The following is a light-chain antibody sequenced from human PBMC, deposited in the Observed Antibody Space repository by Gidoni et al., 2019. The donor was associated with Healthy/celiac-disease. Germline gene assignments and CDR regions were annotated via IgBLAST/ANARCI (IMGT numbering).Light chain of an antibody. CDR1: QSLVHSDGNTY. J-gene: IGKJ2*01. CDR3: MQGTHWPPVA. Sequence: DVVMTQSPLSLPVTLGQPASISCRSSQSLVHSDGNTYLNWFPQRPGQSPRRLILKVSNRDSGVPDRFSGSGSGTDFTLKISRVEAEDVGVYYCMQGTHWPPVAFGQGTKLEIK. V-gene: IGKV2-30*02. CDR2: KVS.